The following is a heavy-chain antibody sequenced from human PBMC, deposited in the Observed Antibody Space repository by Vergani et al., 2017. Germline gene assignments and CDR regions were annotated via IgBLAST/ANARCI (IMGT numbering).Heavy chain of an antibody. CDR3: VRARCSGPCFMSNWFDS. Sequence: EVHLVESGGGLIHPGGSLRLSCEGSGFSFSGYWMHWVRQSPEKGLVWVSRIKSDGSITNYADSVKGRFTISRDNAKNTLYLEMNSLGGDDPAIYYCVRARCSGPCFMSNWFDSWGQGTLVTVSS. CDR1: GFSFSGYW. V-gene: IGHV3-74*01. CDR2: IKSDGSIT. J-gene: IGHJ5*01. D-gene: IGHD5-12*01.